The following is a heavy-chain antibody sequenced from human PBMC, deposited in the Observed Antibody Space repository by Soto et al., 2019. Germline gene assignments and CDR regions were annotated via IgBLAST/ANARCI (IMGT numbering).Heavy chain of an antibody. V-gene: IGHV1-69*06. Sequence: SVKVSCKASGGTFSSYAISWVRQAPGQGLEWMGGIIPIFGTANYAQKFQGRVTITADKSTSTAYMELSSLRSEDTAVYYCASGRVVVVITGFDAFDIWGQGTMVTVSS. J-gene: IGHJ3*02. CDR1: GGTFSSYA. D-gene: IGHD3-22*01. CDR3: ASGRVVVVITGFDAFDI. CDR2: IIPIFGTA.